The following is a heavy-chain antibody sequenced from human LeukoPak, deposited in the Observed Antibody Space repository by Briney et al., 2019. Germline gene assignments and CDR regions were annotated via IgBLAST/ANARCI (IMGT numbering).Heavy chain of an antibody. Sequence: ASVKVSCKASGYTFTSYGISWVRQAPGQGLEWMGWISAYNGNTNYAQKLQGRVTMTTDTSTSTAYMELRSLRSDDTAVYYCASPIVATSALDYWGQGTLVTVSS. CDR3: ASPIVATSALDY. J-gene: IGHJ4*02. CDR2: ISAYNGNT. D-gene: IGHD5-12*01. CDR1: GYTFTSYG. V-gene: IGHV1-18*01.